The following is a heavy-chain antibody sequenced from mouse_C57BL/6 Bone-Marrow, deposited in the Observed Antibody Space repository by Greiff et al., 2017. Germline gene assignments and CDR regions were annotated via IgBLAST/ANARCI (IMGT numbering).Heavy chain of an antibody. CDR3: TAYYSNDAMDY. V-gene: IGHV6-3*01. Sequence: EVKLEESGGGLVQPGGSMKLSCVASGFTLSNYWMNWVRQSPEQGLEWVAQIRLKSDNYATHYAESVKGRFTISRDDSKSSVYLQMNNLRAEDTGIYYCTAYYSNDAMDYWGQGTSVTVSS. J-gene: IGHJ4*01. D-gene: IGHD2-5*01. CDR2: IRLKSDNYAT. CDR1: GFTLSNYW.